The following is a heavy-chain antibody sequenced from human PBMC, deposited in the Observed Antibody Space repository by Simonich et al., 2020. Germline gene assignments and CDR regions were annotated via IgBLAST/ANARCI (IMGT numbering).Heavy chain of an antibody. CDR2: IRGSGGST. J-gene: IGHJ3*02. V-gene: IGHV3-23*01. D-gene: IGHD3-22*01. Sequence: GGGLVQPGGSLRLSCAASGFTFSSYAMSWVRQAPGQGLKWVSAIRGSGGSTYYADSVKGRFTIARDNPKNTLYLQMNSLRAEDTAVYYCAKDLGERITMIVVVIDAFDIWGQGTMVTVST. CDR1: GFTFSSYA. CDR3: AKDLGERITMIVVVIDAFDI.